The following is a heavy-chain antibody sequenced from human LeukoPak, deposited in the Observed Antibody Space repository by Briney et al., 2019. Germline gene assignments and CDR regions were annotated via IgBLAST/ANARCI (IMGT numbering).Heavy chain of an antibody. Sequence: GGSLRLSCAAYGFTFSSYGMHWVRQAPGKGLEWVAVIWYDGSNKYYADSVKGRFTISRDNSKNTLYLQMNSLRAEDTAVYYCAKGGYYDSSGALRNYWGQGTLVTVSS. CDR1: GFTFSSYG. J-gene: IGHJ4*02. V-gene: IGHV3-33*06. CDR3: AKGGYYDSSGALRNY. D-gene: IGHD3-22*01. CDR2: IWYDGSNK.